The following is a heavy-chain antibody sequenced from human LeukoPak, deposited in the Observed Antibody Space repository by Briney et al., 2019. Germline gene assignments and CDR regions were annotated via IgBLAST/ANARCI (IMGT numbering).Heavy chain of an antibody. CDR1: GGSISSYY. Sequence: SETLSLTCTVSGGSISSYYWSWLRQPPGKGLEWVGYIYYSGSTNYNPSLKRRVTISVATSKNQFSLKLSSVTAADTAVYYCAGGQIAVAGTVDYGMDVWGKGTTVTVSS. CDR2: IYYSGST. J-gene: IGHJ6*04. V-gene: IGHV4-59*01. CDR3: AGGQIAVAGTVDYGMDV. D-gene: IGHD6-19*01.